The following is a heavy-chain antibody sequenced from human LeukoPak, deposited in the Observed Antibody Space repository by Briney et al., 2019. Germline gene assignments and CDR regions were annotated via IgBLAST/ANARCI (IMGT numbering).Heavy chain of an antibody. CDR3: ARDRGGYTYSHDY. Sequence: GGSLRLSCAASGFSFRRCAMNWVRQAPGKGLEWVSGLTDNGDSTYYADSVKGRFTVSRDNSKNTLYLQMKSLRAEDTAVYYCARDRGGYTYSHDYWGQGTLVTVSS. J-gene: IGHJ4*02. CDR2: LTDNGDST. CDR1: GFSFRRCA. V-gene: IGHV3-23*01. D-gene: IGHD5-18*01.